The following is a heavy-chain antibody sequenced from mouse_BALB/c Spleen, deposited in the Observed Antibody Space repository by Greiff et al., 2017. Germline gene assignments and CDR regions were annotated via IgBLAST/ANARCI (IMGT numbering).Heavy chain of an antibody. J-gene: IGHJ4*01. Sequence: EVQRVESGGGLVQPKGSLKLSCAASGFTFNTYAMNWVRQAPGKGLEWVARIRSKSNNYATYYADSVKDRFTISRDDSQSMLYLQMNNLKTEDTAMYYCVRQITTVVANYYAMDYWGQGTSVTVSS. V-gene: IGHV10-1*02. CDR1: GFTFNTYA. CDR3: VRQITTVVANYYAMDY. D-gene: IGHD1-1*01. CDR2: IRSKSNNYAT.